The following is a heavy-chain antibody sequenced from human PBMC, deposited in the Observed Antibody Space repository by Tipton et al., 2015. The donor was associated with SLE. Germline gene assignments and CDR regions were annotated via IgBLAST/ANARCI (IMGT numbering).Heavy chain of an antibody. J-gene: IGHJ4*02. CDR3: ARRWDCNGGSCQGSFGY. Sequence: QLVQSGPEVKKPGASVKVSCKASGYTFTSYDINWVRQATGQGLEWMGWMNPNSGDAGYALKFQGRVTMTRNISKSTAYMELSSLRSEDAAVYYCARRWDCNGGSCQGSFGYWGQGTLVTVSS. V-gene: IGHV1-8*01. CDR2: MNPNSGDA. D-gene: IGHD2-15*01. CDR1: GYTFTSYD.